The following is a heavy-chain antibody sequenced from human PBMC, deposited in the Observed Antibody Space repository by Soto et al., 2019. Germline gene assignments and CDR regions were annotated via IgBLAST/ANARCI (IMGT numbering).Heavy chain of an antibody. Sequence: ESGGGLVQSGGSRRLSCAASGFTFSSYAMTWVRQAPGKGLEWVSIISGSGDSRYYADSVKGRFTISRDNSENTLYLLMNDLRADDTAVYYCAKDRSYSSSSWGIDYWGQGTVVTVSS. CDR3: AKDRSYSSSSWGIDY. J-gene: IGHJ4*02. CDR2: ISGSGDSR. V-gene: IGHV3-23*01. CDR1: GFTFSSYA. D-gene: IGHD6-6*01.